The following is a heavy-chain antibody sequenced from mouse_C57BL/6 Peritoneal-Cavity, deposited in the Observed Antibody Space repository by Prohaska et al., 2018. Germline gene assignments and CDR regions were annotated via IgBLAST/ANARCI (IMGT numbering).Heavy chain of an antibody. D-gene: IGHD1-1*02. V-gene: IGHV9-3*01. CDR2: INTCLVVP. Sequence: QIQLVQSGPELKKPGETVKISCKASGYTFTTYGMSWVKQAPGKGLKWMGWINTCLVVPSYADDFKGRFAFSLETSASSGYLQINNDKNNDTDTYFCARGVAVAADAMDYWDRVTAVTVSS. CDR3: ARGVAVAADAMDY. CDR1: GYTFTTYG. J-gene: IGHJ4*01.